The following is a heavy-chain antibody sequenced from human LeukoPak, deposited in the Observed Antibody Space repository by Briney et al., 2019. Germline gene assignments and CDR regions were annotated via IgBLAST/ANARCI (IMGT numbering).Heavy chain of an antibody. CDR2: IKPDGSEK. CDR3: ARDSSGWLVDF. Sequence: GGSLRLSCAASGFTFSGYWMSWVRQAPGKGLEWVANIKPDGSEKYYVDSVKGRFTISRDNAKNSLYLQMNGLRAEDTAVYYCARDSSGWLVDFWGRGTLVTVSS. V-gene: IGHV3-7*01. D-gene: IGHD6-19*01. J-gene: IGHJ4*02. CDR1: GFTFSGYW.